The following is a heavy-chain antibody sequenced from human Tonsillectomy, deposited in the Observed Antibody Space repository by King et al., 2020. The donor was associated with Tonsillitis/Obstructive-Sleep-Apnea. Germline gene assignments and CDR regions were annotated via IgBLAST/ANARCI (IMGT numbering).Heavy chain of an antibody. CDR2: IYYSGST. CDR3: AREGAVMNAFDI. CDR1: GDSISSYY. J-gene: IGHJ3*02. Sequence: VQLQESGPGLVKPSETLSLTCTVSGDSISSYYWSWLRPPPGKGLESIGYIYYSGSTNYNPSLKSRVTISVDSSKNQFSLKLNSVTAADTAVYYCAREGAVMNAFDIWGQGTMVTVSS. D-gene: IGHD2-8*01. V-gene: IGHV4-59*01.